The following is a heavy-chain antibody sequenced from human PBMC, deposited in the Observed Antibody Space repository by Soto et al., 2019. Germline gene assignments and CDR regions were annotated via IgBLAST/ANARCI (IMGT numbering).Heavy chain of an antibody. CDR1: GFTFNTFW. J-gene: IGHJ4*02. V-gene: IGHV3-7*01. CDR3: ARDGYRGAQGDY. CDR2: IREDGSEK. Sequence: EVQLVESGGTLVQPGGSLRLSCAASGFTFNTFWMSWVRQTPGKGLEWVANIREDGSEKFYVDSVKGRFTISRDNARNSLYLQMSSLRAEDTAVYYCARDGYRGAQGDYWGQGTLVTVSS. D-gene: IGHD5-12*01.